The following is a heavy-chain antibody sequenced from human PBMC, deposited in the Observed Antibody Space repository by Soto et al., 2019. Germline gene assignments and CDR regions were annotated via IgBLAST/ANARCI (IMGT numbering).Heavy chain of an antibody. V-gene: IGHV3-73*01. D-gene: IGHD3-22*01. Sequence: SLRLSCAASGFTFSGSAMHWVRQASGKGLEWLGRIRSEPKSYATAYAASVKGRFTIWRDDSKNTAYLQMNSLKTEDTAVYYCARHRDYYETYGMDVWGQGTTVTVSS. CDR1: GFTFSGSA. CDR2: IRSEPKSYAT. J-gene: IGHJ6*02. CDR3: ARHRDYYETYGMDV.